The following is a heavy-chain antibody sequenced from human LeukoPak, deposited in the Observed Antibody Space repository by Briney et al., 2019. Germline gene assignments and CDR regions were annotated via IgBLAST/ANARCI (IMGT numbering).Heavy chain of an antibody. CDR3: ARSQYCSGGSCYKLGDY. CDR1: GFTVSTYA. D-gene: IGHD2-15*01. CDR2: IWHDGSNK. V-gene: IGHV3-33*01. Sequence: PGGSLRLSCAASGFTVSTYAMHWVRQAPGKGLEWVAVIWHDGSNKYYADSVKGRFTISRDNSKNTLYLQMDSLRAEDTAVYYCARSQYCSGGSCYKLGDYWGQGTLVTVSS. J-gene: IGHJ4*02.